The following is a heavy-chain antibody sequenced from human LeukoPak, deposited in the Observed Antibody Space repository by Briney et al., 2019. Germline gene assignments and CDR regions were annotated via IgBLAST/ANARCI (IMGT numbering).Heavy chain of an antibody. D-gene: IGHD3-10*01. CDR3: ARITMVRGVIEYFQH. CDR1: GYSFTSYW. Sequence: GESLKISCKGSGYSFTSYWIGWVRQMPGKGLEWMGIIYPGDSDTRYSPSFQGQVTISADKSISTAYPQWSSLKASDTAMYYCARITMVRGVIEYFQHWGQGTLVTVSS. V-gene: IGHV5-51*01. J-gene: IGHJ1*01. CDR2: IYPGDSDT.